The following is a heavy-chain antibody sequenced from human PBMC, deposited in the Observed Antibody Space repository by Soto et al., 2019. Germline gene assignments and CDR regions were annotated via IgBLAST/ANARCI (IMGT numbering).Heavy chain of an antibody. CDR2: IYYNGDT. CDR3: ARSHRDNWGSPDYFDY. CDR1: GGSISSGGYY. Sequence: PSETLFLTCTVSGGSISSGGYYWSWIRQHPGKGLEWIGYIYYNGDTYYNPSLKSRVSISIDTSKNQFSLRLTSVTAADTAVYYCARSHRDNWGSPDYFDYWGQGTLVTVSS. V-gene: IGHV4-31*03. D-gene: IGHD7-27*01. J-gene: IGHJ4*02.